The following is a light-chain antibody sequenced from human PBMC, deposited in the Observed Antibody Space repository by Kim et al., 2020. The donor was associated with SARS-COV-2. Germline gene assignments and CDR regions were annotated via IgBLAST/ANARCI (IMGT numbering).Light chain of an antibody. J-gene: IGKJ1*01. CDR1: ESIVSW. V-gene: IGKV1-5*03. CDR2: KAS. Sequence: CASVGDRVIITCRASESIVSWLAWYQHKRGKAPKLLIYKASSLESGVPSRFSGSGSGTEFTLTISNLQPDDFATYYCQQYFNYWTFGQGTKVDIK. CDR3: QQYFNYWT.